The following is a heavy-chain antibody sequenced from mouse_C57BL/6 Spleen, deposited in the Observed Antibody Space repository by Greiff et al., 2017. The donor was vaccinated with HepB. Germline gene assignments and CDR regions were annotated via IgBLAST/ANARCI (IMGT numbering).Heavy chain of an antibody. J-gene: IGHJ3*01. CDR3: ARCPITTVVAPFAY. V-gene: IGHV1-54*01. Sequence: VQLQQSGAELVRPGTSVKVSCKASGYAFTNYLIEWVKQRPGQGLEWIGVINPGSGGTNYNEKFKGKATLTADKSSSIAYMQLSSLTSEDSAVYFCARCPITTVVAPFAYWGQGTLVTVSA. D-gene: IGHD1-1*01. CDR1: GYAFTNYL. CDR2: INPGSGGT.